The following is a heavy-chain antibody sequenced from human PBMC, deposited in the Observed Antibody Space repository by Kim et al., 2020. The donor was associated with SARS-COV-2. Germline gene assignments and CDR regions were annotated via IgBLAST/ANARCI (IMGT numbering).Heavy chain of an antibody. CDR2: INAGNGNT. Sequence: ASVKVSCKDSGYTFTNYAIHWVRQAPGQRFEWMGWINAGNGNTRYSQKLQGRVTITRDTSASAAYMELSSLRSEDTAVYHCAREGHEGGYLTWGQGTMVTVSS. V-gene: IGHV1-3*01. CDR1: GYTFTNYA. J-gene: IGHJ3*01. D-gene: IGHD3-22*01. CDR3: AREGHEGGYLT.